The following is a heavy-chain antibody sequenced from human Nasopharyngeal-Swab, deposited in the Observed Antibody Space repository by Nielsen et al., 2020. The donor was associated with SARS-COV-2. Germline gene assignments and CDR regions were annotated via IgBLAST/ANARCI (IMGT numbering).Heavy chain of an antibody. D-gene: IGHD4-17*01. V-gene: IGHV4-34*01. J-gene: IGHJ4*02. CDR2: INHSGST. CDR1: GGSFSGYY. Sequence: SQTLSLTCAVYGGSFSGYYWSWIRQPPGKGLEWIGEINHSGSTNYNPSLKSRVTISVDMSKNQFSLKLSSVTAADTAVYYCARGNGAFDYWGQGTLVTVSS. CDR3: ARGNGAFDY.